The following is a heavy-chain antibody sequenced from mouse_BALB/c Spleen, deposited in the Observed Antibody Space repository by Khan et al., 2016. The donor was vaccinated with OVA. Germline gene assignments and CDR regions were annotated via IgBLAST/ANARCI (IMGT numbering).Heavy chain of an antibody. J-gene: IGHJ4*01. CDR2: IDPSNSET. CDR3: ARSLRRTTVRAMDY. CDR1: GYTFTSNW. V-gene: IGHV1S127*01. Sequence: QVQLKQSGPELVRPGASVKMSCKASGYTFTSNWMHWVKQRPGQGLEWIGMIDPSNSETRLNQKFKDKATLNVDKYSNTACMQLSSLTSEDSTIYDCARSLRRTTVRAMDYWGQGTSVTVSS. D-gene: IGHD1-1*01.